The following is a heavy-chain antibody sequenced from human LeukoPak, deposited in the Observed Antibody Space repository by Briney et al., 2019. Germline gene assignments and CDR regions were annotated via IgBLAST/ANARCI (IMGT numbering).Heavy chain of an antibody. V-gene: IGHV4-59*01. CDR1: GGSISSYY. CDR2: IYYSGST. Sequence: SETLSLTXTVSGGSISSYYWSWIRQPPGKGLEWIGYIYYSGSTNYNPSLKSRVTISVDTSKNQFSLKLSSVTAADTAVYYCARGRKGYCSSTSCYTRSWFDPWGQGTLVTVSS. J-gene: IGHJ5*02. CDR3: ARGRKGYCSSTSCYTRSWFDP. D-gene: IGHD2-2*02.